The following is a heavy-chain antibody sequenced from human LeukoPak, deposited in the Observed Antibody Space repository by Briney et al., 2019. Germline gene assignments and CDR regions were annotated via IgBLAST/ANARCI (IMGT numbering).Heavy chain of an antibody. CDR2: INRDGSEE. J-gene: IGHJ4*02. Sequence: PGGSLRLSCAASGFIFTSYWMSWVRQAPGQGLEWVANINRDGSEEYCVDSVKGRFTISRDNGKNSLYLQMNSLRAEDTAVYFCARDGSNPYFDYWGQGSLVTVSS. D-gene: IGHD6-13*01. V-gene: IGHV3-7*01. CDR1: GFIFTSYW. CDR3: ARDGSNPYFDY.